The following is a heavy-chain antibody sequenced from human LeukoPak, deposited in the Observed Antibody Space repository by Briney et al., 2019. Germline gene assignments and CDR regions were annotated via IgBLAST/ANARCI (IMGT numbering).Heavy chain of an antibody. CDR2: IYYSGST. D-gene: IGHD3-22*01. CDR3: AREGAMIVVANNAFDI. CDR1: GGSISSGDYY. Sequence: SETLSLACTVSGGSISSGDYYWSWIRQPPGKGLEWIGYIYYSGSTYYNPSLKSRVTISVDTSKNQFSLKLSSVTAADTAVYYCAREGAMIVVANNAFDIWGQGTMVTVSS. V-gene: IGHV4-30-4*01. J-gene: IGHJ3*02.